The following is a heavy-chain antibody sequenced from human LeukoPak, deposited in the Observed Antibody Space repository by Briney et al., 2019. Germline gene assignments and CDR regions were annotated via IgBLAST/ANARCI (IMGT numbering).Heavy chain of an antibody. CDR1: GYTFTSYG. V-gene: IGHV1-18*01. D-gene: IGHD1-7*01. Sequence: ASVKLSCKASGYTFTSYGISWVRQAPGQGLEWMGWISAYNGNTNYAQKLQGRVTMTTDTSTSTAYMELRSLRSDDTAVYYCARDHSNWNYAPDFWGQGTLVIVSS. CDR3: ARDHSNWNYAPDF. J-gene: IGHJ4*02. CDR2: ISAYNGNT.